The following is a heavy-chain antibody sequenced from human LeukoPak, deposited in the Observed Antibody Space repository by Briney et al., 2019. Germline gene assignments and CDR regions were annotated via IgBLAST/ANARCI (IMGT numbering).Heavy chain of an antibody. V-gene: IGHV1-69*05. CDR2: IIPIFGTA. CDR1: GGTFSSYA. J-gene: IGHJ4*02. Sequence: SEKVSCKASGGTFSSYAISWVRQAPGQGLEWMGGIIPIFGTANYAQKFQGRVTITTDESTSTAYMELSSLRSEDTAVYYCARGMATTRGYFDYWGQGTLVTVSS. CDR3: ARGMATTRGYFDY. D-gene: IGHD5-24*01.